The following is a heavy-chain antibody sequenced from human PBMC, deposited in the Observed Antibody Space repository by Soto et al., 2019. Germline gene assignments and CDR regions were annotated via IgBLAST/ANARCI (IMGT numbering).Heavy chain of an antibody. Sequence: SETLSLTCTVSGGSVSSGSYSWSWIRQPPGKGLEWIGYIYYSGSTNYNPSLKSRVTISVDTSKNQFSLKLSSGTAADTAVYYCATAYGGNPHFDYWGQGTVVTVSS. CDR1: GGSVSSGSYS. CDR3: ATAYGGNPHFDY. V-gene: IGHV4-61*01. CDR2: IYYSGST. D-gene: IGHD4-17*01. J-gene: IGHJ4*02.